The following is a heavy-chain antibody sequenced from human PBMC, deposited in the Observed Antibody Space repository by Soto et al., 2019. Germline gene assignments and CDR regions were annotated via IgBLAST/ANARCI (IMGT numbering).Heavy chain of an antibody. D-gene: IGHD2-15*01. Sequence: ASVKVSCKASGFTFTSSAVQWVRQARGQRLEWMGWINAGNGNTKYSQKFQGRVTITRDTSASTAYMELSSLRSEDTAVYYCARAYCSGGSCYPIDYWGQGTLVTVSS. V-gene: IGHV1-3*01. CDR1: GFTFTSSA. CDR3: ARAYCSGGSCYPIDY. CDR2: INAGNGNT. J-gene: IGHJ4*02.